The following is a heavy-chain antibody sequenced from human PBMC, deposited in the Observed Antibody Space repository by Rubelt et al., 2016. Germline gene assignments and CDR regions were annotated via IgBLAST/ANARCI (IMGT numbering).Heavy chain of an antibody. CDR1: GGSINDGRYY. CDR3: ARVVRSLEWVPGQYYFDY. V-gene: IGHV4-31*03. CDR2: IYYTGRT. Sequence: QVQLQESGPGLVEPSETLSLTCTVSGGSINDGRYYWSWIRQHPGKGLEWIGYIYYTGRTYYNPSPTGRVMLSLDTSQNQFSLRLSSVTAADTAVYYCARVVRSLEWVPGQYYFDYWGQGTLVTVSS. J-gene: IGHJ4*02. D-gene: IGHD3-3*01.